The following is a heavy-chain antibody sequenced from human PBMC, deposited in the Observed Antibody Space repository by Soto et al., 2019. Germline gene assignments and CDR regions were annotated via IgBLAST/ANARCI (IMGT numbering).Heavy chain of an antibody. J-gene: IGHJ4*02. CDR2: VAAGGGHT. CDR1: GFSFDKYA. D-gene: IGHD3-16*02. Sequence: GGSLRLSCVASGFSFDKYAMAWVRQAPGKGLEWVSHVAAGGGHTYYAESVKGRFTISRDNSKNTLFLQINTLRADDTAIYFCARRTSFLGAFDYWGQGVLVTV. V-gene: IGHV3-23*01. CDR3: ARRTSFLGAFDY.